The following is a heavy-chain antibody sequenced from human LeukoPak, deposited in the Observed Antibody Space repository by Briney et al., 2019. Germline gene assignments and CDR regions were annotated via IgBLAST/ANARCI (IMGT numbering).Heavy chain of an antibody. J-gene: IGHJ1*01. CDR3: ARSSMIVVVIGSPLEYFQH. V-gene: IGHV4-34*01. D-gene: IGHD3-22*01. Sequence: SETLSLTCAVYGGSFSGYYWSWIRQPPGKGLEWIGEINHSGSTNYNPSLKSRVTISVDTSKNQFSLKLSSVTAADTAVYYCARSSMIVVVIGSPLEYFQHWGQGTLVTVSS. CDR1: GGSFSGYY. CDR2: INHSGST.